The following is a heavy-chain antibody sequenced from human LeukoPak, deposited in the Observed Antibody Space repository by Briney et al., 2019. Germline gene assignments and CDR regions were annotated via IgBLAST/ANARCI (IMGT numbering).Heavy chain of an antibody. CDR2: ISYDGSNK. Sequence: PGGSLRLSCAASGFTFSSYGMHWVRQAPGKGLEWVAVISYDGSNKYYADSVKGRFTISRDNSKNTLYLQMNSLRAEDTAVYYCAKELAYCGGDCDSGFDYWGQGTLVTVSS. J-gene: IGHJ4*02. CDR3: AKELAYCGGDCDSGFDY. CDR1: GFTFSSYG. D-gene: IGHD2-21*02. V-gene: IGHV3-30*18.